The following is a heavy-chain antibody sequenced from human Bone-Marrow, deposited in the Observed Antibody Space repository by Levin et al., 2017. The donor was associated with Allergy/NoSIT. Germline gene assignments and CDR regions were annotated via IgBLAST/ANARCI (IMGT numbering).Heavy chain of an antibody. J-gene: IGHJ6*03. V-gene: IGHV4-59*01. CDR2: IYFSGST. CDR3: ARGGYYFYYYMDV. Sequence: ESLKISCTVSGGSISGYYWSWIRQPPGKGLEWIGYIYFSGSTNYNPSLKSRVTISEDTSKSQVSLRLESVTAADTAVYYCARGGYYFYYYMDVWGKGTSVTVSS. CDR1: GGSISGYY.